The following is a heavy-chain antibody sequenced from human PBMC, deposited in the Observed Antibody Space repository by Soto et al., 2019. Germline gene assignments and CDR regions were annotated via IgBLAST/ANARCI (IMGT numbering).Heavy chain of an antibody. J-gene: IGHJ4*02. CDR3: ARDQRAHSSSWYPRYSSGWYGLVGY. V-gene: IGHV3-11*01. CDR2: ISSSGSTI. CDR1: GFTFSDYY. D-gene: IGHD6-19*01. Sequence: GGSLRLSCAASGFTFSDYYMSWIRQAPGKGLEWVSYISSSGSTIYYADSVKGRFTISRDNAKNSLYLQMNSLRAEDTAVYYCARDQRAHSSSWYPRYSSGWYGLVGYWGQGTLVTVSS.